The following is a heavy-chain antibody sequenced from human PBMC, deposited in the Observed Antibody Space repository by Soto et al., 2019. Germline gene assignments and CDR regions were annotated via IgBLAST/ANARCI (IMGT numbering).Heavy chain of an antibody. CDR1: GYTFTDCY. V-gene: IGHV1-2*02. CDR3: VSDGLVSSARYYFDY. Sequence: ASVKVSCKASGYTFTDCYVHWVRQAPGQGLEWMGWINPKSGGTNIAQRFKGRVNMTRDMSISTVYMEMNRLKSDDTAVYYCVSDGLVSSARYYFDYWGQGTLVTVSS. D-gene: IGHD6-13*01. J-gene: IGHJ4*02. CDR2: INPKSGGT.